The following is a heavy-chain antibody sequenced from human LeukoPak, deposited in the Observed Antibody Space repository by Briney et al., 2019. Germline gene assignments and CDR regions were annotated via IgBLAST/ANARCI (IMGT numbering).Heavy chain of an antibody. D-gene: IGHD3-9*01. CDR1: GCSISSYY. CDR2: SYYTGST. CDR3: ARETLDWFIDN. Sequence: SETLCLTCSVSGCSISSYYWSWIRRPPGKGLEYIGHSYYTGSTNYNPSLKSRVTISVDTSRNQFSLRLSSVTAADTAVYYCARETLDWFIDNWGQGTLVTVSS. J-gene: IGHJ4*02. V-gene: IGHV4-59*01.